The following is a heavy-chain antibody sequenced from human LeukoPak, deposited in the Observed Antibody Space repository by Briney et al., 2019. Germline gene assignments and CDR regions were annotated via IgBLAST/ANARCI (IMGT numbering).Heavy chain of an antibody. CDR2: ISGSGGST. CDR3: AKDCWQYYYDNSGYYCSDS. V-gene: IGHV3-23*01. CDR1: GFTFSSYA. J-gene: IGHJ5*01. D-gene: IGHD3-22*01. Sequence: GGSLRLSCAASGFTFSSYAMSWVRQAPGKGLEWVSAISGSGGSTYYADSVKGRFTISRDNSKNTLYLQMNSLRAEDTAVYYCAKDCWQYYYDNSGYYCSDSWGQGTLVTASP.